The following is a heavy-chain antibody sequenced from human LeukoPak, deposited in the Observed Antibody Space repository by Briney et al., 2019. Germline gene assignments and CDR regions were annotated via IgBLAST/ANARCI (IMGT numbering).Heavy chain of an antibody. D-gene: IGHD6-13*01. V-gene: IGHV3-33*01. Sequence: GGSLRLSCAASGFTFSSYGMHWVRQAPGKGLEWVAVIWYGGSNKYYADSVKGRFTISRDNSKNTLYLQMNSLRAEDTAVYYCARGYSSSSVDYWGQGTLVTVSS. J-gene: IGHJ4*02. CDR3: ARGYSSSSVDY. CDR2: IWYGGSNK. CDR1: GFTFSSYG.